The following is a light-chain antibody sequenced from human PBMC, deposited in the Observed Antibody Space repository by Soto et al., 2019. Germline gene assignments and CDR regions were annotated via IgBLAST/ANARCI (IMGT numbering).Light chain of an antibody. V-gene: IGKV3-20*01. CDR3: QQYGSSSWT. Sequence: EIVLTQSPGTLSLSPGERATLSCRASQSVSSSYLAWYQQKPGQAPRLLIYGTSSRATAIPDRFSGGGSGTDFTLTISRLEPEDFAVYYCQQYGSSSWTCGQGTKV. CDR2: GTS. CDR1: QSVSSSY. J-gene: IGKJ1*01.